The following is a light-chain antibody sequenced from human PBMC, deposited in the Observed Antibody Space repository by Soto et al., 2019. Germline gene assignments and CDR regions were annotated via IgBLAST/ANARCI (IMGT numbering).Light chain of an antibody. V-gene: IGLV2-14*01. CDR3: ISYRGSDTSYV. CDR2: EVR. J-gene: IGLJ1*01. CDR1: SSDIGSYNY. Sequence: QSVLTQPASVSGSPGQSITISCTGTSSDIGSYNYVAWYQQFPGKTPKLIIYEVRNRPSGVSFRFSGSKSGNTASLTISGLQAEDEADYYCISYRGSDTSYVFVTGTKVTGL.